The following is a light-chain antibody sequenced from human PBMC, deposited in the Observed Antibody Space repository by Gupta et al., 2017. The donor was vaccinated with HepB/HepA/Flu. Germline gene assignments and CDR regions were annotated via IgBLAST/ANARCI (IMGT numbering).Light chain of an antibody. CDR3: QQFVGSPLA. Sequence: EIVLTQSPGTLPLPPGERATLSCRASQSVTNNYLAWYQQKPGQAPRLLIYGASIRATGIPDRFSGSGSGTDFTLTISRLEPEDFETYYCQQFVGSPLAFGGGTKVEIK. CDR2: GAS. CDR1: QSVTNNY. V-gene: IGKV3-20*01. J-gene: IGKJ4*01.